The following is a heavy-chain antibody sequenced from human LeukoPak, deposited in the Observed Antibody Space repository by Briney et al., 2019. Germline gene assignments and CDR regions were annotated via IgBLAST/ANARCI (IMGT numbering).Heavy chain of an antibody. J-gene: IGHJ4*02. CDR1: GFTFSIYG. V-gene: IGHV3-33*01. D-gene: IGHD3-22*01. CDR3: ARSGNSSGYYSFDY. CDR2: IWYDGSNR. Sequence: GGSLRLSCAASGFTFSIYGMHWVRQAPGKGLEWAAYIWYDGSNRYYADSVKGRFTISRDNSKNILYLQMNSLRAEDTAVYYCARSGNSSGYYSFDYWGQGTVVTVSS.